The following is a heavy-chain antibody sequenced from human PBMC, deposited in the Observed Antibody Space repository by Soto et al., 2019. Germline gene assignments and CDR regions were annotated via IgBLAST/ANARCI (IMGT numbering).Heavy chain of an antibody. CDR2: ISSSSSTI. J-gene: IGHJ6*02. V-gene: IGHV3-48*02. CDR1: GFTFSSYS. CDR3: ARGGYYDFWSDPGHMDV. D-gene: IGHD3-3*01. Sequence: HPGGSLRLSCAASGFTFSSYSMNWVRQAPGKGLEWVSYISSSSSTIYYADSVKGRFTISRDNAKNSLYLQMNSLRDEDTAVYYCARGGYYDFWSDPGHMDVWGQGTTVTVSS.